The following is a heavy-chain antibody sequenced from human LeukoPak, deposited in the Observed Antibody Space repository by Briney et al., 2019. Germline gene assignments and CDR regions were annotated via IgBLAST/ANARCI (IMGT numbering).Heavy chain of an antibody. Sequence: ASVKVSCKTSGYTFTSYGISWVRQAPGQGLEWMGWISGYNGYTKSVQNLQGRVTMTTDTSTSTAYMELSRLRSDDTAVYYCARGSGYSSSWYYWFDPWGQGTLVTVSS. CDR2: ISGYNGYT. V-gene: IGHV1-18*01. CDR3: ARGSGYSSSWYYWFDP. J-gene: IGHJ5*02. CDR1: GYTFTSYG. D-gene: IGHD6-13*01.